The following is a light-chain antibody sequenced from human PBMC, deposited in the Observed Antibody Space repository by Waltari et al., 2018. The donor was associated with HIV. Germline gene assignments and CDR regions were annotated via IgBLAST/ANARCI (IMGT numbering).Light chain of an antibody. J-gene: IGLJ2*01. Sequence: QSALTQPPSASGSPGQSVTISCTGTSTDIGSYNYVSWYQQHPGKAPKLIIYEVHKRPSGVPDRVSGSKSGDTAALTVSGLQAEDEADYYCSSYAGSNIVLFGGGTKLTVL. V-gene: IGLV2-8*01. CDR1: STDIGSYNY. CDR3: SSYAGSNIVL. CDR2: EVH.